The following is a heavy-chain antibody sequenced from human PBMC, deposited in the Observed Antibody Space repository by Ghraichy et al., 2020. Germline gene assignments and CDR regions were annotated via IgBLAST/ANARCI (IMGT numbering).Heavy chain of an antibody. CDR2: IKSDGSDS. V-gene: IGHV3-7*01. CDR1: GFTFSRHW. CDR3: ARDPYGDYKYGGTDH. J-gene: IGHJ4*02. Sequence: GGSLRLSCAASGFTFSRHWMSWVRQAPGKGLEWVASIKSDGSDSFYADSVKGRFTISRDNAKNSVSLEMNSLRVEDTAVYYCARDPYGDYKYGGTDHWGQGPLLSVSS. D-gene: IGHD4-17*01.